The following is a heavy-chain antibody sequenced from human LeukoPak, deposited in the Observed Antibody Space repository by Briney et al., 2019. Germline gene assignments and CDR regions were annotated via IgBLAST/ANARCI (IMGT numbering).Heavy chain of an antibody. Sequence: SETLSLTCAVYGGSFNGYYWSWIRQLPGKGLEWIGEGDHSGGTKYNPSLKTRVTISADSSKNQFSLKLSSVTAADTAVYYCARLGRYTLFDPWGQGTLVTVSS. CDR1: GGSFNGYY. CDR2: GDHSGGT. V-gene: IGHV4-34*01. D-gene: IGHD2-2*02. CDR3: ARLGRYTLFDP. J-gene: IGHJ5*02.